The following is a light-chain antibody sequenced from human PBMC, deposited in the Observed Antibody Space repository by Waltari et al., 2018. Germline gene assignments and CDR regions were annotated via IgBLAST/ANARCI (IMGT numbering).Light chain of an antibody. Sequence: DIQMTQSPSTLSASVGDRVTITCRASQSFSNALAWYQQKPGKAPKLLIYRASTLEIGVPSRFSGSGSGNDFILTTSSLQPDDFATYYCQQYATYPRTFAQGTKVEVK. CDR3: QQYATYPRT. J-gene: IGKJ1*01. CDR2: RAS. CDR1: QSFSNA. V-gene: IGKV1-5*03.